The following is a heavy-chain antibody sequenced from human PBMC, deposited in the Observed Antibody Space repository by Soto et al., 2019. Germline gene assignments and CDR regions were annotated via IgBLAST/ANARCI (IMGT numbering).Heavy chain of an antibody. CDR3: GPRGAVADPRGY. CDR1: GGSCRGLY. Sequence: SQTLSLTWAVYGGSCRGLYWTLIRQPPGKGLEWIGEINHSGSTNYNPSLKSRVAISVDTSKNQFSLNLTSVTAADTAVYYCGPRGAVADPRGYWGQGTLVTVSS. V-gene: IGHV4-34*01. D-gene: IGHD6-19*01. CDR2: INHSGST. J-gene: IGHJ4*02.